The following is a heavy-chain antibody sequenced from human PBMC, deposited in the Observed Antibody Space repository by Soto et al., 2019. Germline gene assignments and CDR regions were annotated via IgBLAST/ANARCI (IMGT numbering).Heavy chain of an antibody. J-gene: IGHJ4*02. CDR2: IKSKTDCVTT. Sequence: EVQLVESGGGLVKPGGSLRLSCAASGFTFSNAWMNWVRQAPGKWLEWVGRIKSKTDCVTTDYAAPVKGRFTISRDDSKNTLYLQMNSLKTEDTAVYYCTTESPRGYSYGYWQYYFDYWGQGTLVTVSS. V-gene: IGHV3-15*07. CDR3: TTESPRGYSYGYWQYYFDY. D-gene: IGHD5-18*01. CDR1: GFTFSNAW.